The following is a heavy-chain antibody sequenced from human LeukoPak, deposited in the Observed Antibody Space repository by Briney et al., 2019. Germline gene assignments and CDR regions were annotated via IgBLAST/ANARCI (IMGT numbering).Heavy chain of an antibody. CDR2: IYSRGNT. CDR3: ARDYSDGVLYFDF. CDR1: GVSISSGSNY. D-gene: IGHD4-17*01. Sequence: SETLSLTCSVSGVSISSGSNYWGWIRQPPGKTLEWIGSIYSRGNTYYNPSLKSRVIILIDTAKNHFSLNLSSVTAADTAVYYCARDYSDGVLYFDFWGQGSLVIVSS. V-gene: IGHV4-39*07. J-gene: IGHJ4*02.